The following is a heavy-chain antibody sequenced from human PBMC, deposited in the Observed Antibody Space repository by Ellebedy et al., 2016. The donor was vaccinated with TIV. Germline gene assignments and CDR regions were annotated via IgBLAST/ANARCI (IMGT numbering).Heavy chain of an antibody. J-gene: IGHJ5*02. V-gene: IGHV3-7*01. Sequence: GESLKISCAASGFNFRSYWMTWVRQAPGKRLEWVAKIRQEGDEIYYVESVKGGFTISRDNAKNSLFLQMNSLRVEDTAVYYCARRASYGDYAVQVNPWFDPWGQGTLVTVSS. CDR3: ARRASYGDYAVQVNPWFDP. CDR2: IRQEGDEI. D-gene: IGHD4-17*01. CDR1: GFNFRSYW.